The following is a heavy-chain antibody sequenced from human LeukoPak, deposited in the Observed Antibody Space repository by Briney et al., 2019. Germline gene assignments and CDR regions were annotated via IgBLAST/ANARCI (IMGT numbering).Heavy chain of an antibody. V-gene: IGHV4-34*12. CDR3: AREGYDYDFWSGYYRRFDY. CDR2: IIHSGGT. J-gene: IGHJ4*02. Sequence: SETLSLTCAVSGGSFSGYYWSWIRQPPGKGRGWMGEIIHSGGTNYNPSLKSRVTISVDTSKNQFSLKLSSATAADTAVYYCAREGYDYDFWSGYYRRFDYWGQGTLVTVSS. CDR1: GGSFSGYY. D-gene: IGHD3-3*01.